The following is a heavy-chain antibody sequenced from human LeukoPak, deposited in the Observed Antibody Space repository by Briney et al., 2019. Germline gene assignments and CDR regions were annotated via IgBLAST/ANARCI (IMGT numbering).Heavy chain of an antibody. CDR2: ISSSGSTI. CDR3: ADYGDYYMDV. CDR1: GFTFSSYS. D-gene: IGHD4-17*01. V-gene: IGHV3-48*04. J-gene: IGHJ6*03. Sequence: GGSLRLSCAASGFTFSSYSMNWVRQAPGKGLEWVSYISSSGSTIYYADSVKGRFTISRDNAKNSLCLQMNSLRAEDTAVYYCADYGDYYMDVWGKGTTVTVSS.